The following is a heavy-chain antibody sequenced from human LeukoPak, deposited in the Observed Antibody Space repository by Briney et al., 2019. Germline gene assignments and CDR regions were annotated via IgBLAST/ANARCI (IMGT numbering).Heavy chain of an antibody. CDR2: IYHSGST. V-gene: IGHV4-38-2*01. Sequence: PSETLSLTCAVSGYSISSGYYWGWIRQPPGKGLEWIGSIYHSGSTYYNPSLKSRVTISVDTSKNQFSLKLSSVTAADTAVYYCARRTRDDYYDSSGYTRDYWGQGTLVTVSS. J-gene: IGHJ4*02. CDR1: GYSISSGYY. D-gene: IGHD3-22*01. CDR3: ARRTRDDYYDSSGYTRDY.